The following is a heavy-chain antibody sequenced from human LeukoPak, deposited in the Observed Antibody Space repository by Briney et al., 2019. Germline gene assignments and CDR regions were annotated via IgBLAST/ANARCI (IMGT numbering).Heavy chain of an antibody. Sequence: GGSLRLSCAAFSGFGIHWVRQASGKGLEWVGRIRSKVNSYATAFAASVKGRFTISRDDSKNTAYLQMSSLKTEDTAVYYCIRFDTSGPPMWGQGTMVTVSS. V-gene: IGHV3-73*01. CDR3: IRFDTSGPPM. CDR2: IRSKVNSYAT. D-gene: IGHD3-22*01. J-gene: IGHJ3*02. CDR1: SGFG.